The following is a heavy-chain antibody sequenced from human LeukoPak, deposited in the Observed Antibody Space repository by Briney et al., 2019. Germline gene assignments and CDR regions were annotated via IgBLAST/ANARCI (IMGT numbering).Heavy chain of an antibody. D-gene: IGHD3-3*01. J-gene: IGHJ4*02. Sequence: PGGSLRLSCAASGFTFSSYGMHWVRQAPGKGLEWVAVISYDGSNKYYADSVKGRFTISRDNSKNTLYLQMNSLRAEDTAVYYCAKDQYYDFWSGYQNGYYFDYWGQGTLVTVSS. CDR1: GFTFSSYG. CDR2: ISYDGSNK. CDR3: AKDQYYDFWSGYQNGYYFDY. V-gene: IGHV3-30*18.